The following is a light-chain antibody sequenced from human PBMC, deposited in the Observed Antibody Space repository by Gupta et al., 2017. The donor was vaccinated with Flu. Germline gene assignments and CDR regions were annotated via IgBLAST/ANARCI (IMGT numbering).Light chain of an antibody. CDR2: GTS. CDR3: QQADSSQWT. V-gene: IGKV3-20*01. J-gene: IGKJ1*01. CDR1: QSFTNNY. Sequence: EIVLTQSPGTLSLSPGESATLSCRASQSFTNNYLAWYQQKPGQAPRLLIFGTSNRATDVPDRFSASVSGTDLTLTISRLEPQDFAVYYCQQADSSQWTFGQGTKVEI.